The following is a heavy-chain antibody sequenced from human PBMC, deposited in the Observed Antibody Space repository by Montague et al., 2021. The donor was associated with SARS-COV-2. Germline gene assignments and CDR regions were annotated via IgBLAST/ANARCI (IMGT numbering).Heavy chain of an antibody. CDR3: VRGIEAAGSYDY. CDR1: GDSVSSNSPT. J-gene: IGHJ4*02. CDR2: TYYRSMWKS. Sequence: CAISGDSVSSNSPTSNWIRQSPSRGLEWLGRTYYRSMWKSDYARSVKSRIAINPDTSKNQFSLQLSSVTPEDTALYYCVRGIEAAGSYDYWGQGTLVTASS. D-gene: IGHD6-13*01. V-gene: IGHV6-1*01.